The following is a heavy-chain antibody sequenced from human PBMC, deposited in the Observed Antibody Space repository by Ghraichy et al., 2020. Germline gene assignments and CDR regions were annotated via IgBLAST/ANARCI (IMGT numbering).Heavy chain of an antibody. CDR1: GGSISSYY. J-gene: IGHJ6*02. CDR3: ARDDPPFYGQDYYYYGMDV. CDR2: IYYSGST. V-gene: IGHV4-59*01. D-gene: IGHD2/OR15-2a*01. Sequence: SETLSLTCTVSGGSISSYYWSWIRQPPGKGLEWIGYIYYSGSTNYNPSLKSRVTISVDTSKNQFSLKLSSVTAADTAVYYCARDDPPFYGQDYYYYGMDVWGQGTTVTVSS.